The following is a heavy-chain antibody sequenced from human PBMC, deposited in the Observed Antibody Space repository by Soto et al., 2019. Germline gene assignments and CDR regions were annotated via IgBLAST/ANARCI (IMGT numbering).Heavy chain of an antibody. Sequence: PSETLSLTCTVSGGSISSSSYYWGWIRQPPGKGLEWIGSIYYSGSTYYNPSLKSRVTISVDTSKNQFSLKLSSVTAADTAVYYCARQGLRIQLWYYFDYWGQGTLVTVSS. CDR3: ARQGLRIQLWYYFDY. J-gene: IGHJ4*02. D-gene: IGHD5-18*01. CDR1: GGSISSSSYY. V-gene: IGHV4-39*01. CDR2: IYYSGST.